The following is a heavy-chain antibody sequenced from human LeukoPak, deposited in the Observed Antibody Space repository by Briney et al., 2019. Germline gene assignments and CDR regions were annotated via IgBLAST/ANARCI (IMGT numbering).Heavy chain of an antibody. J-gene: IGHJ3*02. V-gene: IGHV1-2*02. CDR2: INPNSGGT. Sequence: ASVKVSCKASGYTFTGYYMHWVRQAPGQGLEWMGWINPNSGGTNCAQKFQGRVTMTRDTSISTAYMELSRLRSDDTAVYYCARGRFLGYSYGYVSAFDIWGQGTMVTVSS. CDR1: GYTFTGYY. CDR3: ARGRFLGYSYGYVSAFDI. D-gene: IGHD5-18*01.